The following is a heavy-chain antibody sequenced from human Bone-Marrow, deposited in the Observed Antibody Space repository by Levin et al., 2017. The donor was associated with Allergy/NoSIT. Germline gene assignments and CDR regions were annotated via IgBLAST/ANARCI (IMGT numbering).Heavy chain of an antibody. V-gene: IGHV5-51*01. CDR1: GYTFSSYW. D-gene: IGHD1-1*01. CDR3: VLMTTNYFGP. J-gene: IGHJ5*02. Sequence: KVSCQGYGYTFSSYWIGWVRQMPGKGLEWMGIIWPGDSDTKYNPSFRGQVIISVDMSISTAYLQWSSLKASDSAMYYCVLMTTNYFGPWGQGTRVTVSS. CDR2: IWPGDSDT.